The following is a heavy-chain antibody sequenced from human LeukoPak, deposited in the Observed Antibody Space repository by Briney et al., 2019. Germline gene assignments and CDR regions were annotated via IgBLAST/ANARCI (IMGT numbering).Heavy chain of an antibody. J-gene: IGHJ4*02. CDR2: ISSSGGTI. Sequence: GGSLRLSCAASGFTFSGYYMNWVRQAPGKGLEWVSFISSSGGTIYYAGSVKGRFTISRDNAENSLSLQMNSLRPEDTAVYYCVSGHTWGQGTLVTVSS. D-gene: IGHD5-12*01. V-gene: IGHV3-11*04. CDR3: VSGHT. CDR1: GFTFSGYY.